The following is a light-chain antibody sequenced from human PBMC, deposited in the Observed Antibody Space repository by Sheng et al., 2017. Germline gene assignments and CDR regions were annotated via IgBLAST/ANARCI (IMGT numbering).Light chain of an antibody. Sequence: SYVLIQPPSVSVAPGETARISCGGNNIGSKSVHWYQQKPGQAPVLVVYDDSDRPSGIPERFSGSNSGNTATLTISRVEAGDEADYYCQVWESDNDQVVFGGGTWLTVL. CDR3: QVWESDNDQVV. J-gene: IGLJ2*01. CDR2: DDS. V-gene: IGLV3-21*02. CDR1: NIGSKS.